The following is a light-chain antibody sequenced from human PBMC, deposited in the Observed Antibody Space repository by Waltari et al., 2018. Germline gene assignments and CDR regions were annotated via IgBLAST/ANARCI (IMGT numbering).Light chain of an antibody. CDR3: AAWDDSLSGRF. J-gene: IGLJ1*01. Sequence: QSVLTQPPSASGTPGQRVSMSCSGSSSAIGRRSVSCYQQVPGTAPKLLIYRNNQRPSGVPDRVSGSKSGTSASLAISGLRSEDEADYYCAAWDDSLSGRFFGSGTKVTVL. V-gene: IGLV1-47*01. CDR2: RNN. CDR1: SSAIGRRS.